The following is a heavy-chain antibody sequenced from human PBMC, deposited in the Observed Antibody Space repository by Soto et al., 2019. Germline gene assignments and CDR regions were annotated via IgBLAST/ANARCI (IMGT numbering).Heavy chain of an antibody. V-gene: IGHV4-38-2*01. D-gene: IGHD2-15*01. CDR1: GFFISSGNY. CDR3: ARARWYDAFDV. CDR2: IFHSGNT. J-gene: IGHJ3*01. Sequence: SETLSLTCAVSGFFISSGNYWGWIRKPPGKGLEWIGSIFHSGNTYYNPSLKSRVTISVDMSKNQFSLKLNSVTAADTAVYYCARARWYDAFDVWGQGTVVTVPS.